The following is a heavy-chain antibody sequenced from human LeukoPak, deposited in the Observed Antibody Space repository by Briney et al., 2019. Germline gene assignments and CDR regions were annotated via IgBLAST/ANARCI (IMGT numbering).Heavy chain of an antibody. CDR3: ARTGSYLGAFDI. J-gene: IGHJ3*02. CDR2: ISYDGSNK. V-gene: IGHV3-30*04. CDR1: GFTFSSYA. Sequence: PGGSLRLSCAASGFTFSSYAMHWVRQAPGKGLEWVAVISYDGSNKYYADSVKGRFTISRDNPKNTLYLQMNSLRAEDTAVYYCARTGSYLGAFDIWGQGTMVTVSS. D-gene: IGHD3-10*01.